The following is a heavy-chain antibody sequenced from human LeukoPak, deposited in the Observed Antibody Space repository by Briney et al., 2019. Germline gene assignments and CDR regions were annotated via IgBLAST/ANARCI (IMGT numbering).Heavy chain of an antibody. D-gene: IGHD3-9*01. CDR3: ARGHYDILTGYSDAFDI. Sequence: SETLSLTCTVSGGSISSYYWSWIRQPPGKGLEWIGYIYYSGSTNYNPTLKSRVTISVDTSKNQFSLKLSSVTAADTAVYYCARGHYDILTGYSDAFDIWGQGTMVTVSS. CDR1: GGSISSYY. J-gene: IGHJ3*02. CDR2: IYYSGST. V-gene: IGHV4-59*01.